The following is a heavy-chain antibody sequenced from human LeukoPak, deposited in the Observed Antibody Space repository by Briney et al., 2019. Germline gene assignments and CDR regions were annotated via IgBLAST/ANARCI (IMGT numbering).Heavy chain of an antibody. Sequence: ASVKVSCKASGYTFTGYYMHWVRQAPGQGLEWMGWINPNSGGTNYAQKFQGRVTMTRDTSISTAYMELSRLRSDDTAVYYCARSGRGERYFDWLPNSSIDYWGQGTLVTVSS. V-gene: IGHV1-2*02. CDR3: ARSGRGERYFDWLPNSSIDY. D-gene: IGHD3-9*01. CDR1: GYTFTGYY. J-gene: IGHJ4*02. CDR2: INPNSGGT.